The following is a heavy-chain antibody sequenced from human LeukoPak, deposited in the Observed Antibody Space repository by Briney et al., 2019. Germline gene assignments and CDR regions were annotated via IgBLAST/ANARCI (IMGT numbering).Heavy chain of an antibody. J-gene: IGHJ3*02. CDR3: ARDSSPGIGDAFDI. V-gene: IGHV3-21*01. Sequence: PVGSLTVSRAASGFTFSSYSMNWVRQAPGKGLEWVSSISSSSSYIYHADSVKGRFTISRDNAKNSLYLQMNSLRAEDTAVYYCARDSSPGIGDAFDIWGQAAMASDSS. CDR1: GFTFSSYS. D-gene: IGHD6-13*01. CDR2: ISSSSSYI.